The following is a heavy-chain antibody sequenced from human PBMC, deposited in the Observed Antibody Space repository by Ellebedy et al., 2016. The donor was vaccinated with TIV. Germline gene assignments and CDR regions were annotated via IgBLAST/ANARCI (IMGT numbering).Heavy chain of an antibody. J-gene: IGHJ6*02. D-gene: IGHD5-12*01. Sequence: PGGSLRLSCAASGFSFSDSAIHRVRRASGKGLEWLGRIKNKGNNYATAYAASVEGRFIISRDDSKSTAYLQMHSLKTEDTAVYYCSRRGETVATIIGLDVWGQGTTVIVSS. CDR1: GFSFSDSA. V-gene: IGHV3-73*01. CDR3: SRRGETVATIIGLDV. CDR2: IKNKGNNYAT.